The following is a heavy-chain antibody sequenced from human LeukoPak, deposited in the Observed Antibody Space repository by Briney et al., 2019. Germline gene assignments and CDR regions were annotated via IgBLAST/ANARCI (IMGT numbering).Heavy chain of an antibody. CDR2: ISNSAGTT. Sequence: PSGGSLRLSCAASGFTFSSYSMNWVRQAPGKGLEWVSYISNSAGTTFYADSVKGRFTISRDSAKNSLFLHMSSLQAEDTAVYYCATTHGNFDWLMYYWGQGTLVTVSS. CDR1: GFTFSSYS. D-gene: IGHD3-9*01. CDR3: ATTHGNFDWLMYY. J-gene: IGHJ4*02. V-gene: IGHV3-48*04.